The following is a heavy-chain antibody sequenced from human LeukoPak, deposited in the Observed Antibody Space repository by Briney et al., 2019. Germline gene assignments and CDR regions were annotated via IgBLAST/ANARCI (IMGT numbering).Heavy chain of an antibody. J-gene: IGHJ4*02. D-gene: IGHD3-22*01. Sequence: PGGSLRLSCAASGFTFSSYGMSWVRQAPGKGLEWVGRIKSKTDGGTTDYAAPVKGRFTISRDDSKNTLYLQMNSLKTEDTAVYYCTTASAGPYYYDSSGPTDYWGQGTLVTVSS. CDR3: TTASAGPYYYDSSGPTDY. CDR2: IKSKTDGGTT. CDR1: GFTFSSYG. V-gene: IGHV3-15*01.